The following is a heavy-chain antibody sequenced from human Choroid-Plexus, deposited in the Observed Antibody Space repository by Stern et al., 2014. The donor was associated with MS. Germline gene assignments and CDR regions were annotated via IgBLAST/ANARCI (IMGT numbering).Heavy chain of an antibody. CDR2: VSDDGSNK. CDR3: AKDRQYLTYFFDH. V-gene: IGHV3-30*18. Sequence: VQLVESGGGVVQPGRPLRLSCVASGFTLGSCAMHWVRQAPGKGLEWVAGVSDDGSNKYYADSVKGRFTISRDNSQNTLYMQMSSLRPEDTAVYYCAKDRQYLTYFFDHWGQGSLVTVSS. D-gene: IGHD2/OR15-2a*01. J-gene: IGHJ5*02. CDR1: GFTLGSCA.